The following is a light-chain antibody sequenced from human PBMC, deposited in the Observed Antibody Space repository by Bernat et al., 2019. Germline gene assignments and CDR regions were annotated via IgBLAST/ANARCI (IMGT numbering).Light chain of an antibody. Sequence: QSALTQPPSASGSPGQSVTISCTGTSSDVGGYNYVSWYQQHPGNAPKLMIYEVSKRPSGVPDRFSGSKSGNTASLTATGLQAEDDADYYCSSYAGSKNCVCGTGAKVTVL. CDR3: SSYAGSKNCV. CDR1: SSDVGGYNY. CDR2: EVS. V-gene: IGLV2-8*01. J-gene: IGLJ1*01.